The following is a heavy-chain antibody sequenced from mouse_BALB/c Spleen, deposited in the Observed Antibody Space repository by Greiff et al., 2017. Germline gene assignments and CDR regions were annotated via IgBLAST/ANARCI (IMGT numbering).Heavy chain of an antibody. D-gene: IGHD2-4*01. CDR2: IYPSDSYT. V-gene: IGHV1-69*02. CDR3: TRITTNFRYAMDY. J-gene: IGHJ4*01. Sequence: VQLHQPGAELVRPGASVKLSCKASGYTFTSYWINWVKQRPGQGLEWIGNIYPSDSYTNYNQKFKDKATLTVDKSSSTAYMQLSSPTSEDSAVYYCTRITTNFRYAMDYWGQGTSVTVSS. CDR1: GYTFTSYW.